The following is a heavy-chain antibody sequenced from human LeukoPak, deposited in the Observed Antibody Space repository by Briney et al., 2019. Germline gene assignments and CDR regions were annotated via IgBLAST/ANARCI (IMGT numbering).Heavy chain of an antibody. CDR1: GFTLSSYW. CDR2: INSDGRST. J-gene: IGHJ6*04. Sequence: GGSLRLSCAASGFTLSSYWMHWVRQAPGKGLVWVSRINSDGRSTIYADSVKGRFTISRDNAKNTLYLQMNSLRAEDTAVYYCARATGETRYHGMDVWGKGTTVTVSS. D-gene: IGHD3-10*01. V-gene: IGHV3-74*01. CDR3: ARATGETRYHGMDV.